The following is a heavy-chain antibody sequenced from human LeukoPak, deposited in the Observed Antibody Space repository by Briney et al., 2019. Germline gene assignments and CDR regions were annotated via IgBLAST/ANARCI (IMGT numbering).Heavy chain of an antibody. CDR3: AREEGSSWSAFDY. D-gene: IGHD6-13*01. CDR1: GFTFSSYA. CDR2: ISYDGSNK. V-gene: IGHV3-30-3*01. J-gene: IGHJ4*02. Sequence: GGSLRLSCAASGFTFSSYAMHWVRQAPGKGLEWVAVISYDGSNKYYADSVKGRFTISRDNSKNTLYLQMNSLRAEDTAVYYCAREEGSSWSAFDYWGQGTLVTVSS.